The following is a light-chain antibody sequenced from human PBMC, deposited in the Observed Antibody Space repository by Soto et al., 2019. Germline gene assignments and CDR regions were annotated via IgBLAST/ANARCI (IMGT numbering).Light chain of an antibody. CDR2: NTN. CDR1: SGSVSTDYY. J-gene: IGLJ3*02. CDR3: MLYMGSGIWV. Sequence: QTVVTQGPSFSVSPGGTVTLTCGLSSGSVSTDYYPSWYQQTPGQAPRMLIYNTNTRSSGVPDRYSGSILGNKAALTIAGAQTDDESVYYCMLYMGSGIWVFGGGTKLTVL. V-gene: IGLV8-61*01.